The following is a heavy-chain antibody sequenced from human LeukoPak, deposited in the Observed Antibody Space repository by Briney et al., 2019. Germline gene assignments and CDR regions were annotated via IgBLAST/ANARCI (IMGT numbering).Heavy chain of an antibody. CDR3: ARQWLLGFYFDY. J-gene: IGHJ4*02. CDR1: GFSLSSYG. D-gene: IGHD6-19*01. V-gene: IGHV3-23*01. Sequence: GGSLRLSCAASGFSLSSYGMSWVRQAPGKGLEWVSAISVTGANTYYADSVKGRFTISRDNSKNTLFLQMISLGAEDTAVYYCARQWLLGFYFDYWGQGTLVTVSS. CDR2: ISVTGANT.